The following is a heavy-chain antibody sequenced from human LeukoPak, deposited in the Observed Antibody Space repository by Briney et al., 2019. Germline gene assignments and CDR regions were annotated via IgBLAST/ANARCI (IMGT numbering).Heavy chain of an antibody. Sequence: GGSLRLSCTASGFTFGDYAMSWFRQAPGKGLEWVGFIRSKAYGGTTEYAASVKGRFTISRDDSKSIAYLQMNSLKTEDTAVYYCTRILEWLSNYFDYWGQGTLVTVSS. D-gene: IGHD3-3*01. J-gene: IGHJ4*02. V-gene: IGHV3-49*03. CDR2: IRSKAYGGTT. CDR1: GFTFGDYA. CDR3: TRILEWLSNYFDY.